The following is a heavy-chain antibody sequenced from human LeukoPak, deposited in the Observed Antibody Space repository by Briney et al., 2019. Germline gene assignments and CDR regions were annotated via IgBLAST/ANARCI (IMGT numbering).Heavy chain of an antibody. D-gene: IGHD6-13*01. J-gene: IGHJ3*02. V-gene: IGHV4-59*08. CDR1: GGSISSYY. Sequence: SETLSLTCTLSGGSISSYYWSWIRHPPRKGREWIGYIYYIGSNNYNPSLKSRVTISVDKSKNQFSLKLSCVAAADTAVYYCARHGRGLSSSWYEGGDAFDIWGQGTMVTVSS. CDR3: ARHGRGLSSSWYEGGDAFDI. CDR2: IYYIGSN.